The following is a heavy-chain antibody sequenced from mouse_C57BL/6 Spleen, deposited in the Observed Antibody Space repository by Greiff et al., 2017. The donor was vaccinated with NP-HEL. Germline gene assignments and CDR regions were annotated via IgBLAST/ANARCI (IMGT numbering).Heavy chain of an antibody. CDR1: GYTFTSYW. J-gene: IGHJ2*01. D-gene: IGHD1-1*01. CDR2: INPSSGYT. CDR3: ARGDYGSSPDY. V-gene: IGHV1-7*01. Sequence: VQLQQSGAELAKPGASVKLSCKASGYTFTSYWMHWVKQRPGQGLEWIGYINPSSGYTKYDQKFKDKATLTADKSSSKAYMQLSSLTYEDSAVYYCARGDYGSSPDYWGQGTTLTVSS.